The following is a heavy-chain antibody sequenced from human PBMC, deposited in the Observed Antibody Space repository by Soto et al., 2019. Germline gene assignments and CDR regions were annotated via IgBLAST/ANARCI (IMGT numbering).Heavy chain of an antibody. CDR1: GGTFSSYA. D-gene: IGHD2-2*01. J-gene: IGHJ6*02. Sequence: SVKVSCKASGGTFSSYAISWVRQAPGQGLEWMGGIIPIFGTANYAQKFQGRVTITADESTSTAYMELSSLRSEDTAVYYCARDRRRGYCSSTSCYGGMDVWGQGTTVTV. V-gene: IGHV1-69*13. CDR2: IIPIFGTA. CDR3: ARDRRRGYCSSTSCYGGMDV.